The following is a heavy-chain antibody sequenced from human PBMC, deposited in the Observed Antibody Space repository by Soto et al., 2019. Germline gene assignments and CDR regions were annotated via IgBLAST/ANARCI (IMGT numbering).Heavy chain of an antibody. V-gene: IGHV4-61*01. J-gene: IGHJ6*02. CDR3: AARPYYYYGLDV. CDR1: GGSVSSGSYY. Sequence: SETLSLTCTVSGGSVSSGSYYWSWIRQPPGKGLDWIGYIYYSGSTNYNPSLKSRVTISLDGAKNQFSLKMTSVTAADTGLYYCAARPYYYYGLDVWGQGTTVTVSS. CDR2: IYYSGST. D-gene: IGHD3-10*01.